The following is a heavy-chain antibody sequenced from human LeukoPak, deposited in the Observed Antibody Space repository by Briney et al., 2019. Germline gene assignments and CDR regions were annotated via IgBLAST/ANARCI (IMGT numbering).Heavy chain of an antibody. CDR1: GFTFSSYA. J-gene: IGHJ4*02. V-gene: IGHV3-30-3*01. CDR3: ARDPYLSVFDY. CDR2: ISYDGSNK. D-gene: IGHD2/OR15-2a*01. Sequence: GSLRLSCAASGFTFSSYAMHWVRQAPGKGLEWVAVISYDGSNKYYADSVKGRFTISRDNSKNTLYLQMNSLRAEDTAVYYCARDPYLSVFDYWGQGTLVSVSS.